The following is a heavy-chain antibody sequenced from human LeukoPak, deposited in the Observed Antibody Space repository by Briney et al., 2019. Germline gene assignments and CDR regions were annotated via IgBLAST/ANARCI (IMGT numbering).Heavy chain of an antibody. Sequence: GGSLRLSCATSGGTFGDYAVSWVRQAPGKGPEWLGFITSKPYGGTAEYAASVKGRFTISRDDSKSLAYLQMNSLKTEDTAVYYCSRDREAAAGINALDIWGQGTMVTVPS. J-gene: IGHJ3*02. V-gene: IGHV3-49*04. CDR3: SRDREAAAGINALDI. CDR1: GGTFGDYA. CDR2: ITSKPYGGTA. D-gene: IGHD6-13*01.